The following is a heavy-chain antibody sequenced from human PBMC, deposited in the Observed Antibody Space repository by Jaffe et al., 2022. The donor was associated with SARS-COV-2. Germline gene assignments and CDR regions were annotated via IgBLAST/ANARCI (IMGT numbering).Heavy chain of an antibody. V-gene: IGHV1-69*01. Sequence: QVHLAQSGAEVKRPGSSVKVSCKASGGTFGNYAVTWVRQAPGQGLEWMGGIIPGFETPKIAQKFQERLTVTADASTNTVYMDLSSLRVEDTAKYYCTRGARDYHGSGSYYEDFYYFYSDVWGTGTMVTVSS. CDR1: GGTFGNYA. J-gene: IGHJ6*03. CDR3: TRGARDYHGSGSYYEDFYYFYSDV. D-gene: IGHD3-10*01. CDR2: IIPGFETP.